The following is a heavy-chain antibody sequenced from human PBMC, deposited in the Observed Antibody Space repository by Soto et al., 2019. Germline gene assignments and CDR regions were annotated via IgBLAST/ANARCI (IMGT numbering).Heavy chain of an antibody. CDR3: AGGVYGSGSYGIGDAVEM. CDR1: GFTVSYNY. Sequence: PGGSLRLSCAVSGFTVSYNYMNWVRQAPGKGLEWASVIYRGGDTFYADSVKGRFTISRDNSKNTLYLPMNSLRAEDTAVSDCAGGVYGSGSYGIGDAVEMWGHGPVVTVSS. J-gene: IGHJ3*02. D-gene: IGHD3-10*01. CDR2: IYRGGDT. V-gene: IGHV3-53*01.